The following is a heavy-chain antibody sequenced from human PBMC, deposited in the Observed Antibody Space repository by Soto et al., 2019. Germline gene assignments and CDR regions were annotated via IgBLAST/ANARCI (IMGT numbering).Heavy chain of an antibody. CDR1: GFTFSSYS. D-gene: IGHD6-19*01. CDR2: ISSSSSYI. CDR3: ARGTPTRIAVAGRVY. Sequence: GGSLRLSCAASGFTFSSYSMNWVRQAPGKGLEWVSSISSSSSYIYYADSVKGRFTISRDNAKNSLYLQMNSLRAEDTAVYYCARGTPTRIAVAGRVYWGQGTLVTVSS. V-gene: IGHV3-21*01. J-gene: IGHJ4*02.